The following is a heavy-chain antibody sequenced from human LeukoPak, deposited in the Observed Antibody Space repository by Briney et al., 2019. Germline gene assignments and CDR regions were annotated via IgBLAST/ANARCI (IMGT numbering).Heavy chain of an antibody. Sequence: SETLSLTCTVSGGSINSYYWSWIRQPPGKGLEWIGYIYYSGNTNYNPSLKSRITISVDTSKTHFSLRLYSVTAADTAVYFCARVVRGHYVDSWGQGTLVPV. V-gene: IGHV4-59*01. CDR2: IYYSGNT. J-gene: IGHJ4*02. CDR3: ARVVRGHYVDS. D-gene: IGHD5-24*01. CDR1: GGSINSYY.